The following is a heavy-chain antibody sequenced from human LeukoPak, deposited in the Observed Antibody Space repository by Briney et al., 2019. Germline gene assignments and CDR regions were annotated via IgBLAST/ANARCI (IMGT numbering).Heavy chain of an antibody. V-gene: IGHV3-7*01. J-gene: IGHJ4*02. CDR2: IKQDGSEK. CDR3: AREGFLGGADY. D-gene: IGHD1-26*01. Sequence: GGSLRLSCAASEFIFSGYWMNWVRQAPGKGLEWVANIKQDGSEKQYVDSVRGRFTISRDNAKNSLYLQMNGLRVEDKAVYYCAREGFLGGADYWGQGTLGTGSS. CDR1: EFIFSGYW.